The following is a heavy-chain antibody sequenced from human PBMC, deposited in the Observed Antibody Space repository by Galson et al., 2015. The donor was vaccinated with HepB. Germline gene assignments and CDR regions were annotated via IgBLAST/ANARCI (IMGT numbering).Heavy chain of an antibody. J-gene: IGHJ3*02. CDR1: GYTFTSYG. V-gene: IGHV1-18*01. D-gene: IGHD3-3*01. CDR2: ISAYNGST. Sequence: SCQASGYTFTSYGISWVRQAPGQGLEWMGWISAYNGSTNYAQKLQGRVTMTTDTSTSTAYMELRSLRSDDTAVYYCARGSYYDFWSGYYFGLGTDAFDIWGQGTMVTVSS. CDR3: ARGSYYDFWSGYYFGLGTDAFDI.